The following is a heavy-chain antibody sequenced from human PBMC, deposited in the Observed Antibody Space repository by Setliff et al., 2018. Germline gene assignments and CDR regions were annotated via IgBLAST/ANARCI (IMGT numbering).Heavy chain of an antibody. CDR1: GYTFTSYG. D-gene: IGHD3-10*01. Sequence: ASVKVSCKASGYTFTSYGISWVRQAPGQRLEWMGWINAGNGNTKYSQKFQGRVTITRDTSASTAYMELSSLRSEDTAVYYCAGSITMVRGGGMDVWGQGTTVTVSS. CDR2: INAGNGNT. J-gene: IGHJ6*02. V-gene: IGHV1-3*01. CDR3: AGSITMVRGGGMDV.